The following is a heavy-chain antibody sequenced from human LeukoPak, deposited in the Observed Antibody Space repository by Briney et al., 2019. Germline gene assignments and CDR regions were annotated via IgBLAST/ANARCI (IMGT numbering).Heavy chain of an antibody. CDR1: GGSISSYY. V-gene: IGHV4-59*01. Sequence: SETLSLTCTVSGGSISSYYWSWIRQPPGKGLEWIGYIFYSGSTNYNPSLKSRVTISVDTSKNQFSPKLSSVTAADTAVYYCARALRAVAGFYYWGQGTLVTVSS. D-gene: IGHD6-19*01. J-gene: IGHJ4*02. CDR2: IFYSGST. CDR3: ARALRAVAGFYY.